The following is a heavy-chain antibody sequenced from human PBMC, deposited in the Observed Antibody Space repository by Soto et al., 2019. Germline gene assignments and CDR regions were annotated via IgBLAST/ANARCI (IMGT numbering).Heavy chain of an antibody. CDR3: ARGAERTGITMIVPLKI. CDR1: GYTFTSYY. CDR2: INPSGGST. J-gene: IGHJ4*02. Sequence: ASVKVSCKASGYTFTSYYMHWVRQAPGQGLEWRGIINPSGGSTSYAQKFQGRVTMTRDTSTSTVYMELSSLRSEDTAVYYCARGAERTGITMIVPLKIWGQGTLVTVSS. V-gene: IGHV1-46*01. D-gene: IGHD3-22*01.